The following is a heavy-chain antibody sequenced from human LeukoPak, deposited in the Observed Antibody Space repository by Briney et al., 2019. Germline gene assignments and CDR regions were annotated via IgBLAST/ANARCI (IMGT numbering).Heavy chain of an antibody. D-gene: IGHD6-6*01. Sequence: ASVKVSCKASGGTFSSYAISWVRQAPGQGLEWMGGIIPIFGTANYAQKFQGRDTITADESTSTAYMELSSLRSEDTAVYYCARVSIAARLNYYYGMDVWGQGTTVTVSS. V-gene: IGHV1-69*13. CDR1: GGTFSSYA. CDR3: ARVSIAARLNYYYGMDV. CDR2: IIPIFGTA. J-gene: IGHJ6*02.